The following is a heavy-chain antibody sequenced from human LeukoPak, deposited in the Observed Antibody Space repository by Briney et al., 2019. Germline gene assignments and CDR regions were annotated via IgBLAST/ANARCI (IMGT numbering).Heavy chain of an antibody. V-gene: IGHV4-59*08. CDR1: GGSISSYY. Sequence: SETLSLTCTVSGGSISSYYWSWIRQPPGKGLEWIGYIYYSGSTNYNPSLKSRVTISVDTSKNQFSLKLSSVTAADTAVYYCAAYYYDSSGYPPLDAFDIWGQGTMVTVSS. CDR3: AAYYYDSSGYPPLDAFDI. J-gene: IGHJ3*02. D-gene: IGHD3-22*01. CDR2: IYYSGST.